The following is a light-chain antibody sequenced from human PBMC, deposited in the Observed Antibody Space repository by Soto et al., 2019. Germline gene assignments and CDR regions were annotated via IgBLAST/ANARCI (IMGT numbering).Light chain of an antibody. CDR1: QNIDLS. Sequence: DIQMTQSPSTLSASVGDRVTLTCRASQNIDLSSAWFEQKPGKAPKLLIYGACCLESGVPSRFSGSGSGTEFTLTISSLQPDDFATYYCEQYRRYPWTFGQGTKVEIK. J-gene: IGKJ1*01. CDR3: EQYRRYPWT. CDR2: GAC. V-gene: IGKV1-5*01.